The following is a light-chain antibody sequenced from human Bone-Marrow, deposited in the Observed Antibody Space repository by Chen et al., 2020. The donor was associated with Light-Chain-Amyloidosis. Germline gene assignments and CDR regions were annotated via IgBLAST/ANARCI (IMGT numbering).Light chain of an antibody. CDR1: DLPTKY. Sequence: SYELTQPPSVSVSPGQTARITCSGDDLPTKYAYWYQQKPGQAPVRVIHRDTERPSGISERFSGSRAGTTATLTSRGVQAEDEADYHCQSADSSGTYEVIFGGGTKLTVL. CDR2: RDT. V-gene: IGLV3-25*03. J-gene: IGLJ2*01. CDR3: QSADSSGTYEVI.